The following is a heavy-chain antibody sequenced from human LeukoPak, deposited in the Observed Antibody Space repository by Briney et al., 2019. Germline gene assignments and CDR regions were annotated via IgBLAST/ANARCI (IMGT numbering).Heavy chain of an antibody. CDR3: ARVVAGTTNYFDY. D-gene: IGHD1-7*01. Sequence: ASVKVSCKTSGYTFTSYGINWVRQAPGQGLQWMGWINTCNGNTNYAQKLQGRVTMTTDTSTNTAYMELRSLRSDDTAIYYCARVVAGTTNYFDYWGQGTLVTVSS. V-gene: IGHV1-18*01. CDR2: INTCNGNT. CDR1: GYTFTSYG. J-gene: IGHJ4*02.